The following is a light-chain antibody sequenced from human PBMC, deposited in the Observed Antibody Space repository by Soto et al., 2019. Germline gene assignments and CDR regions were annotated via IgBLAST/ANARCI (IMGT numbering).Light chain of an antibody. Sequence: EIVLTQSPGTLSLSPGERATLSCRASQSVSSSYLAWYQQKPGQAPRLLIYGASSRATGIPDRFSGSESGTDFTLTISRLEPEDFAVYYCQQYGSSPLFGQGTKLEIK. CDR1: QSVSSSY. CDR3: QQYGSSPL. J-gene: IGKJ2*01. V-gene: IGKV3-20*01. CDR2: GAS.